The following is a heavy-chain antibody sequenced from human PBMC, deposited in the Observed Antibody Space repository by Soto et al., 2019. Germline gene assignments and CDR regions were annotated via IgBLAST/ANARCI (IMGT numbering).Heavy chain of an antibody. CDR1: GGSISSYY. CDR2: IYYSGST. V-gene: IGHV4-59*01. Sequence: SETLSLTCTVSGGSISSYYWSWIRQPPGKGLEWIGYIYYSGSTNYNPSLKSRVTISVDTSKNRFSLKLSSVTAADTAVYYCATGGISPYCSSTSCYEYYYYYGMDVWGQGTTVTVSS. D-gene: IGHD2-2*01. CDR3: ATGGISPYCSSTSCYEYYYYYGMDV. J-gene: IGHJ6*02.